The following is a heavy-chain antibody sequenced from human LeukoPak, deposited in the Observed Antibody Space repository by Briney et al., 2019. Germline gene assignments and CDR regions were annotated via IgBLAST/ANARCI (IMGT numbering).Heavy chain of an antibody. V-gene: IGHV3-20*04. J-gene: IGHJ6*03. CDR1: GFSFDDLG. Sequence: GGSLRLSCAASGFSFDDLGMTWVRQVPGKGLEWVAGINWNGASTGYADSVRGRLTISRDNAKNSLYLQMNSLRAEDTALYYCARAVCPTIKFCDSSYFMDVWGKGTTVNVS. D-gene: IGHD6-6*01. CDR3: ARAVCPTIKFCDSSYFMDV. CDR2: INWNGAST.